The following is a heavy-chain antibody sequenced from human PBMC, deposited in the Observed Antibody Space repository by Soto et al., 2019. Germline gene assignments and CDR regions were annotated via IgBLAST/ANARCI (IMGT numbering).Heavy chain of an antibody. CDR1: GFTFSSYG. V-gene: IGHV3-30*18. CDR2: ISYDGSNK. D-gene: IGHD3-10*01. CDR3: AKVTVRGVIRRFYYGMDV. J-gene: IGHJ6*02. Sequence: PGGSLRLSCAASGFTFSSYGMHWVRQAPGKGLEWVAVISYDGSNKYYADSVKGRFTISRDNSKNTLYLQMNSLRAEDTAVYYCAKVTVRGVIRRFYYGMDVWGQGTTVTAP.